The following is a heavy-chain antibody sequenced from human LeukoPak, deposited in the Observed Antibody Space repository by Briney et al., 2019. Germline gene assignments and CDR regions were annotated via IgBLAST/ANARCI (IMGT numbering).Heavy chain of an antibody. D-gene: IGHD3-9*01. V-gene: IGHV3-53*01. J-gene: IGHJ4*02. Sequence: SGGSLRLSCAVFGVTVSSNYMSWVRQAPGKGLEWVSVLYGGGTTYYADSVKGRFTISRDNSKNTLYLQMNSLRAEDTAVYYCARDGDILTGYSYYFDYWGQGTLVTVSS. CDR3: ARDGDILTGYSYYFDY. CDR2: LYGGGTT. CDR1: GVTVSSNY.